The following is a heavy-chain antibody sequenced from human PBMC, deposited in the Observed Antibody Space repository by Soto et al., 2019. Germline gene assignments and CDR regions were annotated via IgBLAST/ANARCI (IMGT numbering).Heavy chain of an antibody. CDR2: INSDGSTT. J-gene: IGHJ6*02. V-gene: IGHV3-74*01. CDR3: AANTGYSSGWSYYYYGMDV. CDR1: GFTFSTYW. D-gene: IGHD6-19*01. Sequence: GGSLRLSCAASGFTFSTYWMHWVRQAPGKGLVWVSRINSDGSTTTYADSVKGRFTISRDNSKNTLYLQMNSLRAEDTAVYYCAANTGYSSGWSYYYYGMDVWGQGTTVTVSS.